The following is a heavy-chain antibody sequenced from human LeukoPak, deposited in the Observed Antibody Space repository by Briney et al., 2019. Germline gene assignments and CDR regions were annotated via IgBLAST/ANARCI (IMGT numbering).Heavy chain of an antibody. D-gene: IGHD3-10*01. CDR2: IIPIFGTA. V-gene: IGHV1-69*13. Sequence: ASVKVSCKASGYTFTSYGISWVRQAPGQGLEWMGGIIPIFGTANYAQKFQGRVTITADESTSTAYMELSSLRSEDTAVYYCASGMRGGVDYLDYWGQGTLVTVSS. J-gene: IGHJ4*02. CDR1: GYTFTSYG. CDR3: ASGMRGGVDYLDY.